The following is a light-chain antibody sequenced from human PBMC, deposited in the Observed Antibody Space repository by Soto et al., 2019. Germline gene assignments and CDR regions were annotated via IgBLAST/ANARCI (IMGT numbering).Light chain of an antibody. V-gene: IGKV3-20*01. J-gene: IGKJ5*01. CDR2: GAS. Sequence: EIVLTHSPGTLSLSPCERATLSSSASQSVSSSYLAWYQQKPGQAPRLLIYGASSRATGIPDRFSGSGSGTEFTLTISSLQSEDFAVYYCQQYNNWPPITFGQGTRLEIK. CDR3: QQYNNWPPIT. CDR1: QSVSSSY.